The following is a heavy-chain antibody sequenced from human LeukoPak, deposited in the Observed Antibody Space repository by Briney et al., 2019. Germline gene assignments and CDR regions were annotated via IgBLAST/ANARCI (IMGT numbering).Heavy chain of an antibody. Sequence: GGSLRLSCAASGFTFDDYLIHWVRQAPGKGLEWVPLISWDGDITYYADCVKGRFTISRDNSKNSLYLQMNSLRTEDTALYYCAKARGLIGGAFDIWGQGTMVTVSS. V-gene: IGHV3-43*01. CDR3: AKARGLIGGAFDI. D-gene: IGHD3-22*01. CDR1: GFTFDDYL. CDR2: ISWDGDIT. J-gene: IGHJ3*02.